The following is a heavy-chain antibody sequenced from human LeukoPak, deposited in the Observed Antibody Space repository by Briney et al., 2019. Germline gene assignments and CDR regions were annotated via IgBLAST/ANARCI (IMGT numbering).Heavy chain of an antibody. CDR3: ARISGSYSDY. J-gene: IGHJ4*02. CDR2: IWFDGSNK. Sequence: GGSLRLSCAASGFTFSSHGMHWVRQVPGKGLEWVATIWFDGSNKYYADSVKGRFTISRDNSKNTLYLQMNSLRAEDTAMYYCARISGSYSDYWGQGTLVTVSS. CDR1: GFTFSSHG. D-gene: IGHD3-10*01. V-gene: IGHV3-33*01.